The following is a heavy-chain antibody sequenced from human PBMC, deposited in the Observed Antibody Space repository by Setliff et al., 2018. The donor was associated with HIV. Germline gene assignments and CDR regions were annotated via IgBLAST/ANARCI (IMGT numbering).Heavy chain of an antibody. CDR2: LWLDGSNE. CDR1: GFGFSGYA. V-gene: IGHV3-33*01. J-gene: IGHJ4*02. D-gene: IGHD1-26*01. Sequence: PGGSLRLSCAASGFGFSGYAMHWVRQAPGKGLEWVAVLWLDGSNEYYSDSVKGRFTISRDNSKNTLYLQMNSLRADDTAVYYCARYLRYSDNYYFDSWGQGALVTVSS. CDR3: ARYLRYSDNYYFDS.